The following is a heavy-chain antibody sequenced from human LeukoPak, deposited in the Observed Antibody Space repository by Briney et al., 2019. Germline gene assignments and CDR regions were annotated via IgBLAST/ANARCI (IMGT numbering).Heavy chain of an antibody. V-gene: IGHV4-4*07. D-gene: IGHD6-13*01. J-gene: IGHJ1*01. CDR2: IYSSGNT. CDR1: GDSISNHY. CDR3: ARAFSSGWYENFQH. Sequence: SETLSLTCTVSGDSISNHYWNWIRQPAGKGLERIGRIYSSGNTNYKSSLESRVTMSIDTSKNQVSLKLTSVTAADTAVYYCARAFSSGWYENFQHWGQGTLVTVSS.